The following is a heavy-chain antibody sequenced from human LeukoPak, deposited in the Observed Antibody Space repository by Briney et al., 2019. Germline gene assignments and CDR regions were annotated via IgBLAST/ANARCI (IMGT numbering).Heavy chain of an antibody. D-gene: IGHD3-22*01. Sequence: GGSLTLSCAASGFTFSSYAMSWVRQAPGKGLEWVSAISGSGGSTYYADSVKGRFTISRDNSKNTLYLQMNSLRAEDTAVYYCAKRGINYYYDSSGYVDYWGQGTLVTVSS. CDR2: ISGSGGST. CDR3: AKRGINYYYDSSGYVDY. CDR1: GFTFSSYA. J-gene: IGHJ4*02. V-gene: IGHV3-23*01.